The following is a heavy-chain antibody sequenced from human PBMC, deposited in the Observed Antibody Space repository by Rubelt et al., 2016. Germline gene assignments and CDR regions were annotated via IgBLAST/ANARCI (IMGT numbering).Heavy chain of an antibody. J-gene: IGHJ6*02. V-gene: IGHV3-53*01. D-gene: IGHD6-19*01. Sequence: SGFTVSSNCMSWVRQAPGKGLEWVSVIYSGGSTYYADSVKGRFTISRDNSKNTLYLQMNSLRAEDTAVYYCAREAGSGWYGLVRDVWGQGTTVTVSS. CDR1: GFTVSSNC. CDR2: IYSGGST. CDR3: AREAGSGWYGLVRDV.